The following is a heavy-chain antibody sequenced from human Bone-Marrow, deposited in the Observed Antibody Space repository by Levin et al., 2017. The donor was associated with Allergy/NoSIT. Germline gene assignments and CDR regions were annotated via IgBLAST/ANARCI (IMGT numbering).Heavy chain of an antibody. V-gene: IGHV3-23*01. Sequence: GESLKISCAASGFAFNDYDMNWVRLAPGKGLEWVSLSRAGGSATFYADSVKGRFTISRDNSQNTLYLQMSSLRVEDTAIYYCAKELSTVYPRTPFDKWGQGTLVTVSS. D-gene: IGHD2/OR15-2a*01. CDR1: GFAFNDYD. CDR3: AKELSTVYPRTPFDK. J-gene: IGHJ4*02. CDR2: SRAGGSAT.